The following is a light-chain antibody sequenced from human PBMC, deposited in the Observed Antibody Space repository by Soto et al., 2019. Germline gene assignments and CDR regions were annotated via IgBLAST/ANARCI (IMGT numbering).Light chain of an antibody. Sequence: QSALTQPASVSGSPGQSITISCSGTSSDIGGNNYVSWYQHHPGKAPKLMIYDVFDRPSGVSDRFSGSKSGNTASLTISGLQAEDEGDYYCSSYTNDNTLVFGGGTKVTVL. V-gene: IGLV2-14*01. CDR1: SSDIGGNNY. J-gene: IGLJ2*01. CDR3: SSYTNDNTLV. CDR2: DVF.